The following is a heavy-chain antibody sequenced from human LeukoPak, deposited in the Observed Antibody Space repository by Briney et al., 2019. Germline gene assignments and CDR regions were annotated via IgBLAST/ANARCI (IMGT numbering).Heavy chain of an antibody. V-gene: IGHV3-53*01. CDR3: ARVSSSISKYYFDY. D-gene: IGHD6-13*01. Sequence: GGSLRLSCAASGFTVSSNYMSWVRQAPGKGLEWVSVIYSGGSTYYADSVKGRFTISRGNSKNTLYLQMNSLRAEDTAVYYCARVSSSISKYYFDYWGQGTLVTVSS. J-gene: IGHJ4*02. CDR2: IYSGGST. CDR1: GFTVSSNY.